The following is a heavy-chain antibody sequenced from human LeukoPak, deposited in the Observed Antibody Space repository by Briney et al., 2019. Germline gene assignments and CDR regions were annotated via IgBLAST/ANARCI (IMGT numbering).Heavy chain of an antibody. CDR1: GFTFSDYY. Sequence: PGGSLRLSCAASGFTFSDYYMSWVRQAPGKGLEWVAVIWYDGSNQYYVDSVKGRFTISRDNSKKMLYLQMNSLRAEDTAVYYCARDWYYDSSGYLPYWGQGTLVIVSS. CDR2: IWYDGSNQ. D-gene: IGHD3-22*01. V-gene: IGHV3-33*08. J-gene: IGHJ4*02. CDR3: ARDWYYDSSGYLPY.